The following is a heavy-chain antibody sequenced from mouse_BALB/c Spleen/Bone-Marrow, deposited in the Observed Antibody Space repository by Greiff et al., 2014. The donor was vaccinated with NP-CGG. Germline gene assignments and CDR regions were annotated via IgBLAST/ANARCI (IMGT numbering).Heavy chain of an antibody. CDR1: GFSLTNYG. D-gene: IGHD1-2*01. CDR2: IWADGST. J-gene: IGHJ4*01. V-gene: IGHV2-9*02. Sequence: VQLVESGPGLVAPSQSLSITYTVPGFSLTNYGVHWVRQPPGKGLEWLGVIWADGSTNYNSALMSRLSISKDNSKSQVFFEMNSLQTDDTAMYYCARITTATGAMDYWGRGTSVTVSS. CDR3: ARITTATGAMDY.